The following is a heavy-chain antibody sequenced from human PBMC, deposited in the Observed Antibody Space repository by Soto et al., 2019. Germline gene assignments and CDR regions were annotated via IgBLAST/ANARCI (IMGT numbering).Heavy chain of an antibody. D-gene: IGHD3-10*01. CDR2: ISYDGSNK. J-gene: IGHJ4*02. Sequence: QVQLVESGGGVVQPGRSLRLSCAASGFTFSSYGMHWVRQAPGKGLEWVAVISYDGSNKYYADSVKGRFTISRDNSKNTLYLQMNSLRAEDTAVYYCAKVVGLERARHSSGYFDYWGQGTLVTVSS. CDR3: AKVVGLERARHSSGYFDY. V-gene: IGHV3-30*18. CDR1: GFTFSSYG.